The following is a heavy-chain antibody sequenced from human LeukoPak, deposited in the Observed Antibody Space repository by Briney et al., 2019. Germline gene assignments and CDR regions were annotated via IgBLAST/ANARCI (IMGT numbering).Heavy chain of an antibody. CDR2: IKQDGSEK. CDR1: GFTFSSYW. V-gene: IGHV3-7*01. CDR3: ARDPKYYDFWSGPHDAFDI. Sequence: PGGSLRLSCAASGFTFSSYWMSWVRQAPGKGLEWVANIKQDGSEKYYVDSVKGRFTISRDNAKNSLYLQMNSLRAEDTAVYYCARDPKYYDFWSGPHDAFDIWGQGTMVTVSS. J-gene: IGHJ3*02. D-gene: IGHD3-3*01.